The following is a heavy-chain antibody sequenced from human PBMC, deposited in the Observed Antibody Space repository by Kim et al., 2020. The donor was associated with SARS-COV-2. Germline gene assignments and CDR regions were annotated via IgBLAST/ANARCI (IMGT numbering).Heavy chain of an antibody. CDR1: GGSFSGYY. D-gene: IGHD3-10*01. J-gene: IGHJ2*01. V-gene: IGHV4-34*01. CDR3: ARGHGGSGTLNFDL. CDR2: INHSGST. Sequence: SETLSLTCAVYGGSFSGYYWSWIRQPPGKGLEWIGEINHSGSTNYNPSLKSRVTISVDTSKNQFSLKLSSVTAADTAVYYCARGHGGSGTLNFDLWGRGTLVTVSS.